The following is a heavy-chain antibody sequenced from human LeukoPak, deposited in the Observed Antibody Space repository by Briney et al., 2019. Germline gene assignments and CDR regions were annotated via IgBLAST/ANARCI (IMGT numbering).Heavy chain of an antibody. J-gene: IGHJ4*02. V-gene: IGHV3-48*02. D-gene: IGHD3-16*01. CDR1: GFTFSSYS. CDR2: ISSSSSTI. Sequence: PGGSLRLSCAASGFTFSSYSMNWVRQAPGKGLEWVSYISSSSSTIYYADSVKGRFTISRDNAKNSLYLQTNSLRDEDTAVYYCARDGDFDYWGQGTLVTVSS. CDR3: ARDGDFDY.